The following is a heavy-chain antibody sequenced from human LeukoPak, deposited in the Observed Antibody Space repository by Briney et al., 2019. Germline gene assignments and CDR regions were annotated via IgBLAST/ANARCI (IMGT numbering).Heavy chain of an antibody. CDR1: GFTFSNYH. CDR2: VSSSSVYT. Sequence: GGSLRLSCTASGFTFSNYHMNWVRQAPGKGLELVSSVSSSSVYTHYADSVKGRFTISRDNGKNSLYLQMNSLRAEDTALYYCARDALRDDAFDIWGQGTLVTVSS. J-gene: IGHJ3*02. CDR3: ARDALRDDAFDI. V-gene: IGHV3-21*04.